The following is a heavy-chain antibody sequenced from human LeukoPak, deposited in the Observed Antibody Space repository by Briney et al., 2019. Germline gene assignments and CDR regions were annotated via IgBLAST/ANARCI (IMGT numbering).Heavy chain of an antibody. Sequence: SVKVSCKASGGTFSSYTISWVRQAPGQGLEWMGRIIPILGIANYAQKFQGRVTITADKSTSTAYMELSSLRSEDTAVYYRARDLVVAIMNDGMDVWGQGTTVTVSS. CDR3: ARDLVVAIMNDGMDV. CDR2: IIPILGIA. V-gene: IGHV1-69*04. D-gene: IGHD2-15*01. CDR1: GGTFSSYT. J-gene: IGHJ6*02.